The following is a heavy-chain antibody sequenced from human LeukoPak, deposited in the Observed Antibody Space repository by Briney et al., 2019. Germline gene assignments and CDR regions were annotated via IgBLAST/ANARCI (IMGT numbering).Heavy chain of an antibody. CDR1: GFTFSNDW. CDR2: IKSKKDGGKT. Sequence: GGSLRLSCAASGFTFSNDWMSWVRQAPGKGLEGVGRIKSKKDGGKTDYAAPVKRRFTISRDDSKHTLFLQMNSLTTEAAAVYYCTRQGYCSSTSCSLFAFDVWGPGIMVTVSS. V-gene: IGHV3-15*01. J-gene: IGHJ3*01. CDR3: TRQGYCSSTSCSLFAFDV. D-gene: IGHD2-2*01.